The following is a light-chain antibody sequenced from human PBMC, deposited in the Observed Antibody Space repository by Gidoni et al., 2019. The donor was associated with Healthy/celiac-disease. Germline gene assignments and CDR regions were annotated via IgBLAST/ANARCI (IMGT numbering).Light chain of an antibody. CDR3: CSYAGSSTFYV. Sequence: QSALTQPASVSGFPGQSITISCTGNSSDVGSYNLVSWYQQHPGKAPKLMIYEVSKRPSGVSNRFSGSKSGNTASLTISGLQAEDEADYYCCSYAGSSTFYVFGTGTKVTVL. CDR2: EVS. V-gene: IGLV2-23*02. CDR1: SSDVGSYNL. J-gene: IGLJ1*01.